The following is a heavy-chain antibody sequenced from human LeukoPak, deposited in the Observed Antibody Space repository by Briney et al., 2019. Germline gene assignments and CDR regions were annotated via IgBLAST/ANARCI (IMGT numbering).Heavy chain of an antibody. V-gene: IGHV4-59*01. CDR2: INYSGST. CDR3: AGGSQWLVFDY. CDR1: GGSISSKY. J-gene: IGHJ4*02. Sequence: PSETLSLTRSVSGGSISSKYWSWIRQPPGKGLEWIGYINYSGSTNYNPSLKSRVTISVDTSRNQLSLKLSFVTAADTAVYYCAGGSQWLVFDYWGQGSLVTVSS. D-gene: IGHD6-19*01.